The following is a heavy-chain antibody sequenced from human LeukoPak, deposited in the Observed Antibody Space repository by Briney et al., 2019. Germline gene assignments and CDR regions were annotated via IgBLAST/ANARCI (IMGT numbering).Heavy chain of an antibody. V-gene: IGHV3-48*01. CDR1: GLTFSSYS. Sequence: PGGSLRLSCAASGLTFSSYSMNWVRQAPGKGLEWVSYISGSSSTIYYADSVRGRFTISRDNARNSLYLQMNSLRAEDTAVNYCARERGYSYGYSDYWGQGTLVTVSS. D-gene: IGHD5-18*01. CDR3: ARERGYSYGYSDY. CDR2: ISGSSSTI. J-gene: IGHJ4*02.